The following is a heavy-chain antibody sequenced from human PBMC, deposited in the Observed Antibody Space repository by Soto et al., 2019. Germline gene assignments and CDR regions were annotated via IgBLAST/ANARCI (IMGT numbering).Heavy chain of an antibody. J-gene: IGHJ6*03. CDR2: ISGSGGST. V-gene: IGHV3-23*01. Sequence: EVQLLESGGGLVQPGGSLRLPCAASGFTFSSYAMSWVRQAPGKGLEWVSAISGSGGSTYYRDSVKGRFTISRDNSKNTLYLQMNSLRAEDTAVYYCAIDGSSSWNYYYYYMDVWGKGTTVTVSS. CDR3: AIDGSSSWNYYYYYMDV. D-gene: IGHD6-13*01. CDR1: GFTFSSYA.